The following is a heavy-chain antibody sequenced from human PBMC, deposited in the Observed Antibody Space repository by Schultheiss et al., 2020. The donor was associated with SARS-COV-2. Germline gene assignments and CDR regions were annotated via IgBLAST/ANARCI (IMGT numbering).Heavy chain of an antibody. V-gene: IGHV3-72*01. Sequence: GGSLRLSCAASGSLFTTYVMTWVRQAPGKGLEWVGRIRNKHSSSIVDYAESVKGRFTMPTDDSKNSLSLQMNSLTAEDTAVYYCVTDVSVAFYYWGQGTLVTVAS. J-gene: IGHJ4*02. CDR3: VTDVSVAFYY. CDR1: GSLFTTYV. D-gene: IGHD6-25*01. CDR2: IRNKHSSSIV.